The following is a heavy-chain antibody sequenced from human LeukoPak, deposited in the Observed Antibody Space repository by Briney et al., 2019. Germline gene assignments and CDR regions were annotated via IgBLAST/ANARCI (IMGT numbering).Heavy chain of an antibody. Sequence: ASVKVSCKASGYTFTGYYMHWVRQAPGQGLEWMGWINPNSGGTNYAQKFQGRVTMTRDTSISTAYMELSRLRSDDTAVYYCARVLGIAAAWIPPGAFDIWGQGTMVTVSS. D-gene: IGHD6-13*01. J-gene: IGHJ3*02. CDR3: ARVLGIAAAWIPPGAFDI. V-gene: IGHV1-2*02. CDR2: INPNSGGT. CDR1: GYTFTGYY.